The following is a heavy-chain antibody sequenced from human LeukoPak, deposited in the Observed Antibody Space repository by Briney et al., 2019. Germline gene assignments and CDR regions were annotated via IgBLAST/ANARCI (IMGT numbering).Heavy chain of an antibody. J-gene: IGHJ4*02. CDR2: IYYSGGT. CDR3: GRNVPYNYGYVDY. D-gene: IGHD1-1*01. Sequence: SESLSVTPTDPLGSISSDYWSWIPQPPGEGLGWSGYIYYSGGTNSNPSPRRAVTISLDTIKNPFSLKKRSVTAPDTAVYCTGRNVPYNYGYVDYWGQGTLVTVSS. CDR1: LGSISSDY. V-gene: IGHV4-59*01.